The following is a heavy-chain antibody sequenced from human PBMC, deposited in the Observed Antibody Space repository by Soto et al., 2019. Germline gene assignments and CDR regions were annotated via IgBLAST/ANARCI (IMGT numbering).Heavy chain of an antibody. CDR1: GGSISSGGYY. J-gene: IGHJ4*02. V-gene: IGHV4-31*03. CDR2: IYFSGSI. D-gene: IGHD5-18*01. Sequence: SETLSLTCTVSGGSISSGGYYWSWIRQHPGKGLEWIGYIYFSGSIYYNPSLKSRVTISVDTSKNQFSLKLSSVTAADTAVYYCARSPHIQLWSYPSDYWGQGTLVTVSS. CDR3: ARSPHIQLWSYPSDY.